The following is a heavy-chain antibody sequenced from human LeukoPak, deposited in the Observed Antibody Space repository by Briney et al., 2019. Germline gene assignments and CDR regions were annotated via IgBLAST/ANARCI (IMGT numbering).Heavy chain of an antibody. J-gene: IGHJ6*02. D-gene: IGHD5-18*01. CDR1: GFTFSSYW. CDR3: SRDKGYSYGDGYYYGMDV. CDR2: IKQDGSEK. V-gene: IGHV3-7*01. Sequence: GGSLRLSCAASGFTFSSYWMSWVRQAPGKGLEWVANIKQDGSEKYYVDSVKGRFTMSRDNAKNSVYLQMNSLRAEDTAVYYCSRDKGYSYGDGYYYGMDVWGQGTTVTVSS.